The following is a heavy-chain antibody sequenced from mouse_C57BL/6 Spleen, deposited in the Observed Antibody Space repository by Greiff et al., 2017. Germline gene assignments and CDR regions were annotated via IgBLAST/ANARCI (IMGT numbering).Heavy chain of an antibody. CDR1: GYTFTSYW. CDR3: ASGGLVALDY. CDR2: IDPYDSYT. D-gene: IGHD1-1*01. V-gene: IGHV1-69*01. Sequence: VQLQQPGAELVMPGASVKLSCKASGYTFTSYWMHWVKQRPGQGLEWIGEIDPYDSYTNYNQKFKGKATLTVDKSSSTAYMQLSSLTSEDSAVYYCASGGLVALDYWGQGTPVTVSS. J-gene: IGHJ4*01.